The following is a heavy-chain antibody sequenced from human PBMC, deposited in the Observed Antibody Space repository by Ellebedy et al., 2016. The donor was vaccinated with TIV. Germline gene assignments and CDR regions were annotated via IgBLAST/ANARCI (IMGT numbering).Heavy chain of an antibody. CDR1: GFTFSGNW. V-gene: IGHV3-74*01. J-gene: IGHJ4*02. CDR2: INSDGRST. CDR3: ARDLDRNYPGAYFNY. Sequence: PGGSLRLSCAASGFTFSGNWMHWVRQAPGKGLVWVSRINSDGRSTTYADSVKGRFTISRDNAKNTLYLQMNSLRAEDTAVYYCARDLDRNYPGAYFNYWGQGTLVTVSA. D-gene: IGHD4-11*01.